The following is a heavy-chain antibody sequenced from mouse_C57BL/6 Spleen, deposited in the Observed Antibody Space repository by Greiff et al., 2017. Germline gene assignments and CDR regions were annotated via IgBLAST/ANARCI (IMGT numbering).Heavy chain of an antibody. CDR3: AERYYGSFYAMDC. CDR1: GYTFTDHT. Sequence: VQLQQSDAELVKPGASVKISCKVSGYTFTDHTIHWMKQRPEQGLEWIGYIYPRDGSTKYNEKFKGKATLTADKSSSTAYMPLNSLTSEDSAVYFCAERYYGSFYAMDCWGQGTSVTVSS. V-gene: IGHV1-78*01. CDR2: IYPRDGST. J-gene: IGHJ4*01. D-gene: IGHD1-1*01.